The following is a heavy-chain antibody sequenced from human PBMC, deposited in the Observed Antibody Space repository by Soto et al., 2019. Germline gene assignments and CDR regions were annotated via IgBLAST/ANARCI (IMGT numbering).Heavy chain of an antibody. CDR1: GGTFSRYT. D-gene: IGHD2-8*02. Sequence: QVQLVQSGAEVKKPGSSVKVSCKASGGTFSRYTFTWVRQAPGQGLEWMGRIIPILDIPNYAQNFQGRVTITADKSTSTAYMGLSSLRSDDTAVYYCASHFTGVLVLGTSPPGGDNYGWDVWGQGTTVTVSS. J-gene: IGHJ6*02. CDR2: IIPILDIP. CDR3: ASHFTGVLVLGTSPPGGDNYGWDV. V-gene: IGHV1-69*02.